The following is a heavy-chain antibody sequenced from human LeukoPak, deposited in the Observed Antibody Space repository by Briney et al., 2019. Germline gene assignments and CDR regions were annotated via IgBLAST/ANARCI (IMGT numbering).Heavy chain of an antibody. D-gene: IGHD1-14*01. CDR3: ARHTPYTDAFDI. CDR2: IHYSGTA. J-gene: IGHJ3*02. CDR1: GDSISDSGLH. Sequence: PSETLSLTCTVSGDSISDSGLHWDWIRQPPGKGLEWIGSIHYSGTAYYNPSLKSRVTMSVDTSNNQFSLRLSSVTAADTAVYTCARHTPYTDAFDIWGQGTMVTVSS. V-gene: IGHV4-39*07.